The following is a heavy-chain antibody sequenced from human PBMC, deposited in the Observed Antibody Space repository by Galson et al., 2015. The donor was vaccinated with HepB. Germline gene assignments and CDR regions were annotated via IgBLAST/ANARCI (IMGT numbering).Heavy chain of an antibody. Sequence: SLRISCAASGFTFRSYALHWVRQAPGKGLEWVAVISYDGSNKNYADSVKGRFTISRDESRNTLHLQMKSLRAEDTAIYYCARDKDPSRSWVDGLIYYGLAVWGQGTTVTVSS. CDR1: GFTFRSYA. D-gene: IGHD6-13*01. J-gene: IGHJ6*02. V-gene: IGHV3-30*04. CDR2: ISYDGSNK. CDR3: ARDKDPSRSWVDGLIYYGLAV.